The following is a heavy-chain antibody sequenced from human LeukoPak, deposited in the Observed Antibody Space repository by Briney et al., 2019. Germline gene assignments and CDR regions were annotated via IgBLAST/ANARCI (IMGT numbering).Heavy chain of an antibody. CDR2: IKQDGSEK. V-gene: IGHV3-7*02. CDR1: GFTFSNYW. Sequence: PGGSLRLSCAASGFTFSNYWMTWVRQAPGKGLEWVANIKQDGSEKYYVDSVKGRFTISRDNAKNSLYLQINSLRVEDTAVYYCARGVRIAVADYWGQGTLVTVS. CDR3: ARGVRIAVADY. J-gene: IGHJ4*02. D-gene: IGHD6-13*01.